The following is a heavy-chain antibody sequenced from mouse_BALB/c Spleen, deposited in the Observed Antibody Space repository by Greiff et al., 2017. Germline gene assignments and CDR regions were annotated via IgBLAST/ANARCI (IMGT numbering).Heavy chain of an antibody. J-gene: IGHJ3*01. CDR1: GFSLTSYG. CDR3: ARNGYGYDEGFAY. Sequence: VMLVESGPGLVQPSQSLSITCTVSGFSLTSYGVHWVRQSPGKGLEWLGVIWSGGSTDYNAAFISRLSISKDNSKSQVFFKMNSLQANDTAIYYCARNGYGYDEGFAYWGQGTLVTVSA. D-gene: IGHD2-2*01. V-gene: IGHV2-2*02. CDR2: IWSGGST.